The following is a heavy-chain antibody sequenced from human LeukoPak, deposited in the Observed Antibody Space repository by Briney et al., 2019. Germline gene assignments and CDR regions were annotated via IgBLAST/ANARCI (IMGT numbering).Heavy chain of an antibody. CDR2: IYSDGSA. CDR3: AGALYYNYYETRYFAY. J-gene: IGHJ4*02. D-gene: IGHD3-22*01. CDR1: GFTVRSNY. V-gene: IGHV3-53*01. Sequence: PGGSLRLSCTASGFTVRSNYMFWVRQAPRKGLECVSVIYSDGSAYYADSVKGRFTISRDSSMNTLFLQMNSLRAEDTAMYYCAGALYYNYYETRYFAYWGQGTPVTVSP.